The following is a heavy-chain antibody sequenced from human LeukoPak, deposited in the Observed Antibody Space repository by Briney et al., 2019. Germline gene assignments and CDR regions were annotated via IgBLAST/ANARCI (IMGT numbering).Heavy chain of an antibody. J-gene: IGHJ4*02. CDR3: TRDQVSVAGTGIDY. V-gene: IGHV3-48*03. CDR1: GFTFSSYE. Sequence: GGSLRLSCAASGFTFSSYEMNWIRQAPGKGLEWVSYISSSGNSISYADSVKGRFTISRDNAKNSLYLQMNSLRAEDTAVYYCTRDQVSVAGTGIDYWGQGTLVTVSS. CDR2: ISSSGNSI. D-gene: IGHD6-19*01.